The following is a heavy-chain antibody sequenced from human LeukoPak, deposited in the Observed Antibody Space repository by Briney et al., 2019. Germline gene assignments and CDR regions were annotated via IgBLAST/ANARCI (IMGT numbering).Heavy chain of an antibody. J-gene: IGHJ5*02. CDR1: GYSLSSGYY. CDR3: ARVSGLVEDSSLDP. CDR2: IYHSGST. D-gene: IGHD3-22*01. Sequence: PSETLSLTCAVSGYSLSSGYYWGWIRQPPGKGLEWIGSIYHSGSTYYNPSLKSRVTISVDTSQNQFSLKLSSVTAADTAVYYCARVSGLVEDSSLDPWGQGTLVTVSS. V-gene: IGHV4-38-2*01.